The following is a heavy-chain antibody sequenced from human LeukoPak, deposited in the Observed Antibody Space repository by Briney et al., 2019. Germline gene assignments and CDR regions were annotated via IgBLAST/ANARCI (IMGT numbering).Heavy chain of an antibody. CDR2: IKGDGSEK. J-gene: IGHJ5*02. D-gene: IGHD5-24*01. Sequence: GGSLRLSCAASGFTFSSDWMSWFRLAPGKGLEWVANIKGDGSEKWYADSVKGRFTISRDNAQNSVHLQMNSLRAEDTAVYHCARDEYRSRWLHPWGQGTLVTVTS. CDR3: ARDEYRSRWLHP. V-gene: IGHV3-7*01. CDR1: GFTFSSDW.